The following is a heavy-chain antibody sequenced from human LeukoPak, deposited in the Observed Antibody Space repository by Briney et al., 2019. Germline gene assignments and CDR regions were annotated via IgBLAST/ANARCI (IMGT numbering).Heavy chain of an antibody. CDR1: GESISGFY. Sequence: LETLSLTCTVSGESISGFYWTWIRQPPGKGLEWIGEINHSGSTNYNPSLKSRVTISVDTSKNQFSLKLSSVTAADTAVYYCARAPAVVGATRPFDYWGQGTLVTVSS. V-gene: IGHV4-34*01. J-gene: IGHJ4*02. CDR2: INHSGST. CDR3: ARAPAVVGATRPFDY. D-gene: IGHD1-26*01.